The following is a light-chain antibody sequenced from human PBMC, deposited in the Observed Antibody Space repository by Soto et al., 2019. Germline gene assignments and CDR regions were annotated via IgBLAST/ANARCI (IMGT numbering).Light chain of an antibody. CDR1: QSISDW. V-gene: IGKV1-5*03. J-gene: IGKJ1*01. Sequence: DIQMTQSPSTLSASVGDRVTITCRASQSISDWLAWYQQKPGRAPKLLIYKASNLQTGVPSRFSGSGSGTEFTLTISSLQPDDFATYYCQQYSYYWTHGQGTKVEIK. CDR2: KAS. CDR3: QQYSYYWT.